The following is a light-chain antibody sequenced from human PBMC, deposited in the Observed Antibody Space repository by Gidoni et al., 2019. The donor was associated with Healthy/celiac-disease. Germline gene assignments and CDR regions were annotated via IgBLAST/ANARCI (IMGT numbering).Light chain of an antibody. J-gene: IGKJ4*01. V-gene: IGKV3-11*01. CDR3: QQRSNWPPLT. CDR1: QSVSSY. Sequence: EIVLTQSPATLSLSPGDRATRSCSASQSVSSYLAWYQQKPGQAPRLLIYDASNRATGIPARFSGSGSGTDFTLTISSLEPEDFAVYYCQQRSNWPPLTFGGGTKVEIK. CDR2: DAS.